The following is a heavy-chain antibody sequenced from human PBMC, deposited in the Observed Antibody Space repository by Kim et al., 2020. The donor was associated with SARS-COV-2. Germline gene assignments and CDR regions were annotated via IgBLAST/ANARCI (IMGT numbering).Heavy chain of an antibody. V-gene: IGHV5-51*01. Sequence: GESLKISCKGSGYSFTSYWIGWVRQMPGKGLEWMGIIYPGDSDTRFSPSFQGQVTISADKSISTAYLQWSSLKASDTAMYYCARSPIQLNYYYGMDVWGQGTTVTVSS. J-gene: IGHJ6*02. CDR3: ARSPIQLNYYYGMDV. CDR1: GYSFTSYW. CDR2: IYPGDSDT. D-gene: IGHD5-18*01.